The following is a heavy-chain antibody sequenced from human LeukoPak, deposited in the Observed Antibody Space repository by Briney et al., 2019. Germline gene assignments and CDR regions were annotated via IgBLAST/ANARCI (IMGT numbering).Heavy chain of an antibody. J-gene: IGHJ4*02. D-gene: IGHD6-13*01. Sequence: GRSLRLSCAASGFTFSSYGMHWVRQAPGKGLEWVAVISYDGSNKYYADSVKGRFTISRDNSKNTLYLQMNSLRAEDTAVYYCAKDRYSSSWGFDYWGQGTLVTVSS. V-gene: IGHV3-30*18. CDR1: GFTFSSYG. CDR2: ISYDGSNK. CDR3: AKDRYSSSWGFDY.